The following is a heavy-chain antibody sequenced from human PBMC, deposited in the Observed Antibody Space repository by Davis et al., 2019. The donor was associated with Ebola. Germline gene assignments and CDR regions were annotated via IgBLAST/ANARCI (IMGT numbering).Heavy chain of an antibody. Sequence: GGSLRLSCAASGFTFSDSWMSWVRQAPGKGLEWVATIVPDGNKTYYVGSVRGRFTISRDNSKNSLYLQMDSLRAEDTAVYYCARLRRRGIYFSEGDYWGQGTLVTVSS. CDR2: IVPDGNKT. V-gene: IGHV3-7*03. J-gene: IGHJ4*02. D-gene: IGHD1-26*01. CDR3: ARLRRRGIYFSEGDY. CDR1: GFTFSDSW.